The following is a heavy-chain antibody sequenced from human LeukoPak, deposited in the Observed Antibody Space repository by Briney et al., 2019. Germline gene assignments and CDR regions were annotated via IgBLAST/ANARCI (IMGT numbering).Heavy chain of an antibody. CDR2: MNPNSGNT. D-gene: IGHD6-19*01. CDR3: ASLVGSSSGGFDY. Sequence: ASVKVSCKASGYTFTSYDINWVRQATGQGLEWMGWMNPNSGNTGYAQKFQGRVTMTRNTSISTTYMALSSLRSEDTAVYYCASLVGSSSGGFDYWGQGTLVTVSS. V-gene: IGHV1-8*01. J-gene: IGHJ4*02. CDR1: GYTFTSYD.